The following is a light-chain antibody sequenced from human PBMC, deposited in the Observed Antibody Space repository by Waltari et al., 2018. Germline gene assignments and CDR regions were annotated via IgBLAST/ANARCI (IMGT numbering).Light chain of an antibody. CDR2: YDR. CDR1: NIGTYS. Sequence: SYVVTQPPSVSVAPGETATITCGRDNIGTYSVNWYQQKAGQAPVLVIFYDRDRPSGIPDRFSGSNSGNTATLTISRVEAGNEARYYCHVWHPHVDPGVFGTGTEVTVL. V-gene: IGLV3-21*04. CDR3: HVWHPHVDPGV. J-gene: IGLJ1*01.